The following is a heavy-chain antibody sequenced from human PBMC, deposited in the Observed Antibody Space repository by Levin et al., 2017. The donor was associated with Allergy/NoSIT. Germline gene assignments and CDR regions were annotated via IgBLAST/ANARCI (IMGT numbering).Heavy chain of an antibody. CDR3: ARDLYVWGSYRPDY. D-gene: IGHD3-16*02. CDR1: GFTFSSYG. J-gene: IGHJ4*02. CDR2: IWYDGSNK. Sequence: GGSLRLSCAASGFTFSSYGMHWVRQAPGKGLEWVAVIWYDGSNKYYADSVKGRFTISRDNSKNTLYLQMNSLRAEDTAVYYCARDLYVWGSYRPDYWGQGTLVTVSS. V-gene: IGHV3-33*01.